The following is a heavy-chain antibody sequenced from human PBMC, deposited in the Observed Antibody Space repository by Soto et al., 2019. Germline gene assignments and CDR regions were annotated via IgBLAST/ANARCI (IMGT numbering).Heavy chain of an antibody. CDR1: GFTFSNFV. J-gene: IGHJ5*02. D-gene: IGHD6-19*01. Sequence: GGSLRLSCAASGFTFSNFVMHWVRQAPGKGLEWVAVISYDENNKYYADSVTGRFTISRDNSKNTVFLQMNSLRVEDTAVYYCAKGAQWLVYPPVWFDPWGQGSMMTVYS. CDR3: AKGAQWLVYPPVWFDP. V-gene: IGHV3-30*18. CDR2: ISYDENNK.